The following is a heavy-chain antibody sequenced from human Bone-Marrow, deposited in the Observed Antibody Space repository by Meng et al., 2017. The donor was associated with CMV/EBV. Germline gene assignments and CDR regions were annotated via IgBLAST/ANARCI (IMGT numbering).Heavy chain of an antibody. CDR3: ARGRDGYNSNWFDP. J-gene: IGHJ5*02. CDR2: ISSSGSTI. Sequence: WGSLRLSCAASGFTFSDYYMSWIRQAPGKGLEWVSYISSSGSTIYYADSVKGRFTISRDNAKNSLYLQMNSLRAEDTAVYYCARGRDGYNSNWFDPWGQGTLVTVSS. V-gene: IGHV3-11*04. CDR1: GFTFSDYY. D-gene: IGHD5-24*01.